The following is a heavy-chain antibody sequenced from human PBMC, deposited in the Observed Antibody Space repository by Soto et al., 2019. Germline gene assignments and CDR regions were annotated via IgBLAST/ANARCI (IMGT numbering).Heavy chain of an antibody. D-gene: IGHD3-16*01. CDR1: GYTFYIFS. CDR2: ISAYIGNT. J-gene: IGHJ6*04. V-gene: IGHV1-18*01. CDR3: AICLANNGRDV. Sequence: QVQLVQSGAEVKKPGASVKVSCKASGYTFYIFSINWVRTAPGQGLEWMGWISAYIGNTNYAQRFQGRVTMTTDKTMSRSCMEMTSCVCDYTAVFYCAICLANNGRDVWGKGTPVTVSS.